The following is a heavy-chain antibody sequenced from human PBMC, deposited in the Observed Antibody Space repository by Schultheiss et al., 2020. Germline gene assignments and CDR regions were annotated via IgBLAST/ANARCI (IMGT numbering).Heavy chain of an antibody. J-gene: IGHJ1*01. CDR1: GGSFTGYL. Sequence: SETLSLTCAVYGGSFTGYLWSWIRQSPGKGLEWIGYIYYSGSTYYNPSLKSRVTMSVDTSKNQFSLRLRSVTAADTAVYYCARSEYSYGYQWRPAEYFQHWGQGTLVTVSS. D-gene: IGHD5-18*01. CDR2: IYYSGST. CDR3: ARSEYSYGYQWRPAEYFQH. V-gene: IGHV4-34*01.